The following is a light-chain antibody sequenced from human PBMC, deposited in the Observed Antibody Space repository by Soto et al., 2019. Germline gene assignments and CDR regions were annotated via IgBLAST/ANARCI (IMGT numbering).Light chain of an antibody. CDR2: DAS. J-gene: IGKJ4*01. V-gene: IGKV1-33*01. CDR3: QQYDDLPLT. Sequence: DIQMTQSPSSLSASVGDRVTVTCQASQDITKYLNWYQQKPGKAPKLLIYDASTLETVVPSRFSGSGSGTDFSFTISSLQPEDIATYYCQQYDDLPLTFGGGTKVEIK. CDR1: QDITKY.